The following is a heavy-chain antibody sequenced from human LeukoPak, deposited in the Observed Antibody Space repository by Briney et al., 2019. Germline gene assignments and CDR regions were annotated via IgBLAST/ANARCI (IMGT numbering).Heavy chain of an antibody. CDR2: IYGGGST. CDR1: GFTVSSNY. J-gene: IGHJ4*02. D-gene: IGHD7-27*01. Sequence: PGGSLRLSCAASGFTVSSNYMSWVRQAPGMGLEWVSIIYGGGSTYYADSVKGRFTISRDNSKNTLYLQMNSLRAEDTAVYYCARDQLGSFDYWGQGTLVTVSS. CDR3: ARDQLGSFDY. V-gene: IGHV3-53*01.